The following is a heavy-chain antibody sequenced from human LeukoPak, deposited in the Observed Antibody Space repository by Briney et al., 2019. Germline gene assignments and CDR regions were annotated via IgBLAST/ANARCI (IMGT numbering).Heavy chain of an antibody. CDR3: ARGIGIAARDFDY. CDR1: GGSFSGYY. D-gene: IGHD6-6*01. V-gene: IGHV4-34*01. CDR2: INHSGST. J-gene: IGHJ4*02. Sequence: PSETLSLTCAVYGGSFSGYYWSWIRQPPGKGPEWIGEINHSGSTNYNPSLKSRVTISVDTSKNQFSLKLSSVTAADTAVYYCARGIGIAARDFDYWGQGTLVTVSS.